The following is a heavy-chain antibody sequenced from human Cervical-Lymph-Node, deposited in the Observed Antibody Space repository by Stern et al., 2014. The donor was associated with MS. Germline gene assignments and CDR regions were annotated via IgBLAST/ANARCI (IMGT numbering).Heavy chain of an antibody. J-gene: IGHJ4*02. CDR2: IIPVFGTT. Sequence: VQLVESGAAVMQPGSSVKISCKASGGTFSSFSSSWVRQAPGKGLEWMGGIIPVFGTTTYAQTFQGIVTITADESSSTVYMELTSLTFEDTAVYYCARDALGSGPFDSWGQGTLVTVSS. CDR3: ARDALGSGPFDS. D-gene: IGHD6-19*01. V-gene: IGHV1-69*01. CDR1: GGTFSSFS.